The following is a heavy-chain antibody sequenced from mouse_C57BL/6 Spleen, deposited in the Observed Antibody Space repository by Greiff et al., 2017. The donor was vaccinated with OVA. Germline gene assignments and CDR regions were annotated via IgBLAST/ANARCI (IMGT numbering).Heavy chain of an antibody. CDR3: ARGEYGSRHWYFDV. D-gene: IGHD1-1*01. V-gene: IGHV1-52*01. CDR1: GYTFTSYW. Sequence: QVQLQQPGAELVRPGSSVKLSCKASGYTFTSYWMHWVKQRPIQGLEWIGNIDPSDSETHYNQKFKDKATLTVDKSSSTAYMQRSSLTSEDSAVYDGARGEYGSRHWYFDVWGKGTTVTVSS. J-gene: IGHJ1*03. CDR2: IDPSDSET.